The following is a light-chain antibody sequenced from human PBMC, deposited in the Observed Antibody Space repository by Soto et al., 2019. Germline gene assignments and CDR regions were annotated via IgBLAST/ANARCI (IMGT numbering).Light chain of an antibody. CDR2: EVS. CDR1: SSDVGAYDF. J-gene: IGLJ1*01. CDR3: SPSTSSSTRV. V-gene: IGLV2-14*03. Sequence: QSVLAQPASVSGSPGQSITISCTGTSSDVGAYDFVSWYQQHPDKAPKLMIYEVSNRPSGVSYRFSGSKSANTATLTISGLQAEDEADYYRSPSTSSSTRVFAPGPKVTVL.